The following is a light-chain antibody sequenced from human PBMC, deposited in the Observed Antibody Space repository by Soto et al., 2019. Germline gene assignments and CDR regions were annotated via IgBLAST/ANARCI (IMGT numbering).Light chain of an antibody. V-gene: IGLV2-14*01. CDR1: SSDVGGYNY. CDR2: EVS. J-gene: IGLJ3*02. CDR3: NSYTSSSTWV. Sequence: HSALTQPASVSGSPGQSITISCTGTSSDVGGYNYVSWYQQHPGKAPKLMIYEVSNRPSGVSNRFSGSKSGNTASLTISGLQAEDEADYYCNSYTSSSTWVFGGGTKVTVL.